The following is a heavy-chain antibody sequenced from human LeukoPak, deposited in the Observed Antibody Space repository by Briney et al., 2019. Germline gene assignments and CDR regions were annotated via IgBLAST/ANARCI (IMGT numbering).Heavy chain of an antibody. CDR2: IWYDGSNQ. D-gene: IGHD6-25*01. CDR1: GFTFTNYG. Sequence: GGSLRLSCAASGFTFTNYGMHWVRQAPGKGLEWVAVIWYDGSNQYYADSVKGRFTISRDNSKNTLYLHMNSLRAEDTAVYYCSANFDFWGQGTLVTVSS. J-gene: IGHJ4*02. V-gene: IGHV3-33*01. CDR3: SANFDF.